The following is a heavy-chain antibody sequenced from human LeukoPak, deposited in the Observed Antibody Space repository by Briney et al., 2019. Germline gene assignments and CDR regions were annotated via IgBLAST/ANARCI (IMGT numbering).Heavy chain of an antibody. CDR2: IYYSGST. D-gene: IGHD3-3*01. CDR1: GGSISSYY. J-gene: IGHJ6*03. Sequence: SETLSLTCTVSGGSISSYYWSWIRQPPGKGLEWIGYIYYSGSTNYNPSLKSRVTISVDTSKNQFSLKLSSVTAADTAVYYRARVDYDFWSGYYYYYMDVWGKGTTVTVSS. CDR3: ARVDYDFWSGYYYYYMDV. V-gene: IGHV4-59*01.